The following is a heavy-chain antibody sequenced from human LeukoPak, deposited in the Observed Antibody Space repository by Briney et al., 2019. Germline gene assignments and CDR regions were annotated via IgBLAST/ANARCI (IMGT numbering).Heavy chain of an antibody. V-gene: IGHV1-18*04. CDR2: ISAYNGNT. D-gene: IGHD3-22*01. CDR1: GYTFTSYY. Sequence: ASVKVSCKASGYTFTSYYMHWVRQAPGQGLEWMGWISAYNGNTNYAQKLQGRVTMTTDTSTSTAYMELRSLRSDDTAVYYCARDPLDYYDSSGYYLTGAFDIWGQGTMVTVSS. CDR3: ARDPLDYYDSSGYYLTGAFDI. J-gene: IGHJ3*02.